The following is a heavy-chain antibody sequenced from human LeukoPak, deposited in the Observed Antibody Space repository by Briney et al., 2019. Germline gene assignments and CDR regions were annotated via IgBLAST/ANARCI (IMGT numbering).Heavy chain of an antibody. CDR2: INSDGSSA. J-gene: IGHJ4*02. V-gene: IGHV3-74*01. Sequence: PGGSLRLSCAASGFTFNNYWMHWVRQAPRKGLVWVSGINSDGSSATYADSVKGRFTISRDNAKNTLYLEMNSLRAEDMAVYYCAIGVVITTAFDSWGQGTLVTVSS. CDR1: GFTFNNYW. D-gene: IGHD3-22*01. CDR3: AIGVVITTAFDS.